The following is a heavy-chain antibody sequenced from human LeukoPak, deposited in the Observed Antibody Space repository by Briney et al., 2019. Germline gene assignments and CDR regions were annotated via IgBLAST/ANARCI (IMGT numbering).Heavy chain of an antibody. CDR3: ARGSPICGSTSCYAY. D-gene: IGHD2-2*01. CDR2: INTNTGNP. Sequence: GASVKVSCKASGYTFTSYGISWVRQSPGQGLEWMGWINTNTGNPTYAQGFTGRFVFSLDTSVSTAYLQISSLKAEDTAVYYCARGSPICGSTSCYAYWGQGTLVTVSS. J-gene: IGHJ4*02. CDR1: GYTFTSYG. V-gene: IGHV7-4-1*02.